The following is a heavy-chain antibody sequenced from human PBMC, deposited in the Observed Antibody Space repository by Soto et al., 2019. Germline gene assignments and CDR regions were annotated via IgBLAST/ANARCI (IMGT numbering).Heavy chain of an antibody. V-gene: IGHV3-23*01. Sequence: GGSPILSGAAAVLTFSIYATSWVRQAPGKGLEWVSAISGRGGSTYYADSVKGRFTISRDDSKNTLYLQMNSLRAEDTAVYYCATFGVVPNWFDPWGQGTLVTVSS. CDR2: ISGRGGST. CDR1: VLTFSIYA. CDR3: ATFGVVPNWFDP. J-gene: IGHJ5*02. D-gene: IGHD3-3*01.